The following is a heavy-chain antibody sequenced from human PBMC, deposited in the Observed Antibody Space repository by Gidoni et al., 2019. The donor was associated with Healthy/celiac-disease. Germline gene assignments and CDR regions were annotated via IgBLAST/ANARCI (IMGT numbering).Heavy chain of an antibody. CDR2: IYYSGST. CDR3: ARAMETYYDILTGYSQYWYFDL. CDR1: GGSISSYY. V-gene: IGHV4-59*01. J-gene: IGHJ2*01. D-gene: IGHD3-9*01. Sequence: QVQLQESGPGLVKPSETLSLTCTVPGGSISSYYWRWIRQPPGKGLEWIGYIYYSGSTNYNPSLKSRVTISVDTSKNQFSLKLSSVTAADTAVYYCARAMETYYDILTGYSQYWYFDLWGRGTLVTVSS.